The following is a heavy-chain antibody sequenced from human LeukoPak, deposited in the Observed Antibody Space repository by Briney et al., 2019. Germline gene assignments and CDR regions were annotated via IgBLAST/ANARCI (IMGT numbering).Heavy chain of an antibody. CDR3: AKDGAAVGNFDY. CDR2: ISYDGSNK. J-gene: IGHJ4*02. D-gene: IGHD6-13*01. CDR1: GFTFSSYG. Sequence: GRSLRLSCAASGFTFSSYGMHWVRQAPGKGLEWVAVISYDGSNKYYADSVKGRFTISRDNSKNTLYLQMNSLRAEDTAVYYCAKDGAAVGNFDYWGQGTLVTVSS. V-gene: IGHV3-30*18.